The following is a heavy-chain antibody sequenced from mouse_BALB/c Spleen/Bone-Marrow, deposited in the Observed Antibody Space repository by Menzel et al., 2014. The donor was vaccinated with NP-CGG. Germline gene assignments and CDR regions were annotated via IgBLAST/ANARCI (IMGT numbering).Heavy chain of an antibody. CDR3: TNPYFDY. J-gene: IGHJ2*01. CDR2: IYPGSGST. V-gene: IGHV1S22*01. Sequence: LQQPGSELVRPGASVKLSCKASGYTFTSYWMHWVKQRPGQGLEWIGNIYPGSGSTNYDEKFKSKATLTVDTSSSTAYMQLSSLTSEDSAVYYCTNPYFDYWGQGTTLTVSS. CDR1: GYTFTSYW.